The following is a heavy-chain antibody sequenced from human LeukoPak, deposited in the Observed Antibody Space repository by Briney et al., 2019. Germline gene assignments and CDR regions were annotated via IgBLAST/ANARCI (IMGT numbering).Heavy chain of an antibody. CDR3: AKDYVWGVVVAATPDY. CDR1: GFTFSSYG. J-gene: IGHJ4*02. CDR2: ISYDGSNK. D-gene: IGHD2-15*01. Sequence: GSLRLSCAASGFTFSSYGMHWVRQAPGKGLEWVAVISYDGSNKYYADSVKGRFTISRDNSKNTLYLQMNSLRAEDTAVYYCAKDYVWGVVVAATPDYWGQGTLVTVSS. V-gene: IGHV3-30*18.